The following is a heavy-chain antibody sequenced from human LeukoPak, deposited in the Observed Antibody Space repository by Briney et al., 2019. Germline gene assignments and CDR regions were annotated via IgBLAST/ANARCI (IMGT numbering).Heavy chain of an antibody. CDR2: INPSGGST. V-gene: IGHV1-46*01. CDR1: GYTFTSYD. D-gene: IGHD6-19*01. CDR3: AREGEYSSGWYLGFDY. J-gene: IGHJ4*02. Sequence: ASVKVSCKASGYTFTSYDINWVRQATGQGLEWMGIINPSGGSTSYAQKFQGRVTMTRDMSTSTVYMELSSLRSEDTAVYYCAREGEYSSGWYLGFDYWGQGTLVTVSS.